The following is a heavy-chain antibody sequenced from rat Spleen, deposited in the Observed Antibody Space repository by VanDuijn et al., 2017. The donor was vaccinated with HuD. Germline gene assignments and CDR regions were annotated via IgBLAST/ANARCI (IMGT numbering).Heavy chain of an antibody. CDR2: ISYSGST. J-gene: IGHJ2*01. Sequence: EVQLQESGPGLVKPSQSLSLTCSVTGYSITSSYRWNWIRKFPGNKMAWMGYISYSGSTNYNPSLKSRISITRDTSKNQCFLQLNSVTTEDTATYYCARWTTYFDYWGQGVMVTVSS. CDR3: ARWTTYFDY. CDR1: GYSITSSY. D-gene: IGHD1-10*01. V-gene: IGHV3-1*01.